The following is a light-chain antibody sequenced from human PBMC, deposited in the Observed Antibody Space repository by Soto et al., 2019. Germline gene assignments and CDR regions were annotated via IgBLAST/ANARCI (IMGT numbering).Light chain of an antibody. J-gene: IGKJ1*01. CDR2: GAS. V-gene: IGKV1-39*01. CDR1: ESVSRC. Sequence: DIHMTQSPSSLSASVGDGVTITCRASESVSRCLNWYQQKPGKAPHLLIIGASTIHEGVPSRFSGSGSGTEFTLTISSVQPEDFAIYYCQQTHSAPRTFGQGTRLDIK. CDR3: QQTHSAPRT.